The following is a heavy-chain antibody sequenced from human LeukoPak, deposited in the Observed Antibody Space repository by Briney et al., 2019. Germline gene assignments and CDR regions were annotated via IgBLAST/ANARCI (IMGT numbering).Heavy chain of an antibody. V-gene: IGHV3-30*02. Sequence: GGSLRLSCAASGFTFSSYGMHWVRQAPGKGLEWVAYIRYDGSNKYYADSVKGRFTISRDNSKNTLYLQMNSLRAEDTAVYYCAKDRLMVYARYYFDYWGQGTLVTVSS. D-gene: IGHD2-8*01. CDR1: GFTFSSYG. J-gene: IGHJ4*02. CDR2: IRYDGSNK. CDR3: AKDRLMVYARYYFDY.